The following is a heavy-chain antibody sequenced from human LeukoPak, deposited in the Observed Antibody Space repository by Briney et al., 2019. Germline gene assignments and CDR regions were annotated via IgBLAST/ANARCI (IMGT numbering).Heavy chain of an antibody. Sequence: SVKVSCKTSGGTFINSAISWVRQAPGQGLEWMGGIVPMFGTTNYAQNFQDRVTITADESTSTAYMELSSLRSEDTAVYYCARDRGINYDFWSGYHPFDFWGQGTLVTVSS. D-gene: IGHD3-3*01. CDR3: ARDRGINYDFWSGYHPFDF. V-gene: IGHV1-69*13. CDR1: GGTFINSA. J-gene: IGHJ4*02. CDR2: IVPMFGTT.